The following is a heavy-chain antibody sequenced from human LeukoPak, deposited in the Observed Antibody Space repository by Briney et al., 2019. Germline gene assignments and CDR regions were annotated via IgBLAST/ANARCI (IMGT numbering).Heavy chain of an antibody. V-gene: IGHV4-39*07. CDR2: IYYSGSS. J-gene: IGHJ4*02. CDR1: GGSLSSRTYY. D-gene: IGHD3-22*01. CDR3: ASCSSGYYLPFDY. Sequence: SETLSLTCTVSGGSLSSRTYYWGWIRQPPGKGLEWIGSIYYSGSSYYNPSLTSRVAISLDTSKNQFSLKLSSVTAADTAVYYCASCSSGYYLPFDYWGQGTLVTVSS.